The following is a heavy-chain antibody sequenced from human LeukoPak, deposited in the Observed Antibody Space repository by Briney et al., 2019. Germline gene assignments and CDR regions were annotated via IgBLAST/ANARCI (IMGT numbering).Heavy chain of an antibody. V-gene: IGHV4-4*02. CDR1: GGSISTTNW. Sequence: SETLSLTCDVSGGSISTTNWWTWVRPPPGGGLEWIGEVHLNGRTHYSPSLESRVTLSVDMSENHVSLQLTSVTAADTAVYYCGREGGFYRPLDYSGPGALVIVSA. CDR3: GREGGFYRPLDY. CDR2: VHLNGRT. J-gene: IGHJ4*02. D-gene: IGHD2/OR15-2a*01.